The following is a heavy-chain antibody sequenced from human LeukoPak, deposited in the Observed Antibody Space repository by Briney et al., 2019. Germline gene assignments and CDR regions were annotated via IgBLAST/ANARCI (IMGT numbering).Heavy chain of an antibody. J-gene: IGHJ4*02. CDR1: GFTFYDYG. V-gene: IGHV3-20*04. CDR2: INWNGGST. CDR3: ARGEDSPFDY. D-gene: IGHD3-22*01. Sequence: GGSLRLSCAASGFTFYDYGMSWVRHAPGKGLEWVSGINWNGGSTGYADSVKGRFTISRDNAKNSLYLQMSSLRAEDTALYYCARGEDSPFDYWGQGTLVTVPS.